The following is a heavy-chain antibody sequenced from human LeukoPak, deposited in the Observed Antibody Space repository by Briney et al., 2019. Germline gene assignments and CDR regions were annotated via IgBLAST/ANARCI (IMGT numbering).Heavy chain of an antibody. Sequence: GGSLRLSCVASGFTFSVYDMHWVRQATGKGLEWVSGIGKVDDRYYLGSVRGRFTISREDAKNSVYLQMNSLRADDTAVYYCARGAPNGFDPWGQGTLVTVSS. V-gene: IGHV3-13*01. CDR2: IGKVDDR. CDR1: GFTFSVYD. CDR3: ARGAPNGFDP. J-gene: IGHJ5*02.